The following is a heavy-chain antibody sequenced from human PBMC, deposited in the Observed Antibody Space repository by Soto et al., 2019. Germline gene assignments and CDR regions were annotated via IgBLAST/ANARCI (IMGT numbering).Heavy chain of an antibody. CDR3: ARDGPLDIVATITRPFYYYYYMDV. V-gene: IGHV3-21*01. CDR1: GFTFSSYS. J-gene: IGHJ6*03. CDR2: ISSSSSYI. D-gene: IGHD5-12*01. Sequence: GGSLRLSCAASGFTFSSYSMNWVRQAPGKGLEWVSSISSSSSYIYYADSVKGRFTISRDNAKNSLYLQMNSLRAEDTAVYYCARDGPLDIVATITRPFYYYYYMDVWGKGTTVTVSS.